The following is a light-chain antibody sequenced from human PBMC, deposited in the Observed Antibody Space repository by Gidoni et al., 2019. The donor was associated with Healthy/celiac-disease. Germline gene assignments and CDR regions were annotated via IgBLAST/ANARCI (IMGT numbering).Light chain of an antibody. V-gene: IGKV1-39*01. CDR3: HQSYSTPPLT. Sequence: DIQMTQSPSSLSASVGDRVTITCRASQSISHYLNWYQQKPGKAPNLLIYAASSLQTGVPSRFSGSGSGTDFTLTISSLQPEDFATYYCHQSYSTPPLTFGGGTKVEIK. CDR2: AAS. CDR1: QSISHY. J-gene: IGKJ4*01.